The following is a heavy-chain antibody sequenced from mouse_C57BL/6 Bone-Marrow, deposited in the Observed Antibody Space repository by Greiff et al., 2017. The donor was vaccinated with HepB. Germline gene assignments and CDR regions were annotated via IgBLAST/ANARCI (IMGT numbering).Heavy chain of an antibody. CDR1: GYTFTSYW. V-gene: IGHV1-72*01. Sequence: QVQLQQPGAELVKPGASVKLSCKASGYTFTSYWMHWVKQRPGRGLEWIGRIVPNSGGTKYNEKFKSKATLTVDKPSSTAYMQLSSLTSEDSAVYYGVSGCYYDYGYATDYWGQGTSVTVSS. CDR3: VSGCYYDYGYATDY. J-gene: IGHJ4*01. D-gene: IGHD2-4*01. CDR2: IVPNSGGT.